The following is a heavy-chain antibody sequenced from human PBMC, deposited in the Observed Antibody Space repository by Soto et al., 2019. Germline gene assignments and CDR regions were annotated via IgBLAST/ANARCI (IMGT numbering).Heavy chain of an antibody. D-gene: IGHD1-7*01. Sequence: SETLSLTCAVSGGSISSGGYSWSWIRQPPGKGLEWIGYIYHSGSTYYNPSLKSRVTISVDRSKNQFSLKLSSVTAADTAVYYCARGPRTPYYYYGMDVWGQGTRVTVSS. V-gene: IGHV4-30-2*01. J-gene: IGHJ6*02. CDR1: GGSISSGGYS. CDR2: IYHSGST. CDR3: ARGPRTPYYYYGMDV.